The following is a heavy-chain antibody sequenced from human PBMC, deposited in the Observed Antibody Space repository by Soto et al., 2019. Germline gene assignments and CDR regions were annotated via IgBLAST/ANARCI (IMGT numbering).Heavy chain of an antibody. Sequence: GGSLRLSCAASGFTFSDYYMSWIRQAPGKGLEWVSYISSSGSTIYYADSVKGRFTISRDNAKNSLYLQMNSLRAEDTAVYYCARGADYYDSSGYYYRFDYWGQGTLVTVSS. D-gene: IGHD3-22*01. J-gene: IGHJ4*02. CDR2: ISSSGSTI. V-gene: IGHV3-11*01. CDR3: ARGADYYDSSGYYYRFDY. CDR1: GFTFSDYY.